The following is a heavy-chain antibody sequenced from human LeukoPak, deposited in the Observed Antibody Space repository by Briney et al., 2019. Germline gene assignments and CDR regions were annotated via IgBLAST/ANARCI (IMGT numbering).Heavy chain of an antibody. J-gene: IGHJ6*02. CDR3: ASSRGEYDGYYYYGMDV. CDR2: IYYSGST. CDR1: GVSISPYY. D-gene: IGHD3-16*01. Sequence: PSETLSLTCAVSGVSISPYYWAWIRQPPGKGLEWIGYIYYSGSTNYNPSLKSRVTISVDTSKNQFPLKLSSVTAADTAVYYCASSRGEYDGYYYYGMDVWGQGTTVTVSS. V-gene: IGHV4-59*08.